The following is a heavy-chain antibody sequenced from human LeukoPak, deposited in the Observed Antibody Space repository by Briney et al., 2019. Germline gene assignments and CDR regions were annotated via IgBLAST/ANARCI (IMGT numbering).Heavy chain of an antibody. Sequence: GGSLRLSCAGSGFTFSKYDMIWVRQAPGKGLEWVSAISGSGGSTYYADSVKGRFTISRDNSKNTLYLQMNSLRAEDTAVYYCAKEGDSSSWYDLYDYWGQGTLVTVSS. J-gene: IGHJ4*02. D-gene: IGHD6-13*01. V-gene: IGHV3-23*01. CDR1: GFTFSKYD. CDR3: AKEGDSSSWYDLYDY. CDR2: ISGSGGST.